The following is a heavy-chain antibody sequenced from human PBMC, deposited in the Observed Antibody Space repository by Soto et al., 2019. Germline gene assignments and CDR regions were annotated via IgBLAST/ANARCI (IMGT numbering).Heavy chain of an antibody. CDR3: ARIRSSCSSTSCYPPDYYYGMDV. V-gene: IGHV2-70*01. J-gene: IGHJ6*02. CDR1: GFSLSTSGMC. D-gene: IGHD2-2*01. Sequence: SGPTLVNPTQTLTLTCTFSGFSLSTSGMCVSWIRQPPGKALEWLALIDWDDDKYYSTSLKTRLTISKDTSKNQVVLTMTNMDPVDTATYYCARIRSSCSSTSCYPPDYYYGMDVWGQGTTVTVSS. CDR2: IDWDDDK.